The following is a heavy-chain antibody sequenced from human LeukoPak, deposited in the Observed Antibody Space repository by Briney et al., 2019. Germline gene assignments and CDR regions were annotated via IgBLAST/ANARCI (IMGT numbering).Heavy chain of an antibody. CDR2: ISPYNGDT. V-gene: IGHV1-18*01. D-gene: IGHD3-22*01. J-gene: IGHJ4*02. Sequence: VASVKVSCKTSGYTFVNYVLSWVRQAPGQGLEWVGWISPYNGDTDYAQKFQGRVTLTTDKSTTTGNMELTSLRSDDTAVYYCAIGYVSGGYHHRVFYSWGQGTLVTVSS. CDR3: AIGYVSGGYHHRVFYS. CDR1: GYTFVNYV.